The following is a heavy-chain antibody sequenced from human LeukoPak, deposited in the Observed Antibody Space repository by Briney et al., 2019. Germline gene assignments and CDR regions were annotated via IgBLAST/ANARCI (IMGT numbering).Heavy chain of an antibody. CDR3: ARGITGVDY. D-gene: IGHD3-16*01. Sequence: MPSQTLSLTCAVSGGSISSGDYSWSWIRQPPGKGPEWMGYIFHTGSTYYNPSLKSRVTISVDTSKNQFSLKLSSVTAADTAVYYCARGITGVDYWGQGTLVTVSS. CDR1: GGSISSGDYS. CDR2: IFHTGST. V-gene: IGHV4-30-2*01. J-gene: IGHJ4*02.